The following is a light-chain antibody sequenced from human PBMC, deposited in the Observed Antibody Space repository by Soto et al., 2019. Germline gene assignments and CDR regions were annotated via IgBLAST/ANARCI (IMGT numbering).Light chain of an antibody. CDR3: QSYDGSLGGAV. CDR1: SSNIGAGYD. J-gene: IGLJ2*01. CDR2: RNS. Sequence: QSVLTQPPSVSGAPGQRVTIFCTGSSSNIGAGYDVHWYQQLPGTAPKLLIYRNSNRPSGVPDRFSGSKSGTSGSRAITGLQAEDEADYYRQSYDGSLGGAVFGGGTQLTVL. V-gene: IGLV1-40*01.